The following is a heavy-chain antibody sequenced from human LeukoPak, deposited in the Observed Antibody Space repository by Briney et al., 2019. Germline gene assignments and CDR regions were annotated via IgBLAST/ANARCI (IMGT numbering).Heavy chain of an antibody. Sequence: PGGSLRLSCRGSGFTFGDHAMSWVRQAPGKGLEGVGFIRSKAYRGTTEYAASVKGRFTISRDDSASIAYLQMNSLKTEDTAVYYCARGPIQLWIHNAMDVWGQGTTVTVSS. CDR3: ARGPIQLWIHNAMDV. CDR2: IRSKAYRGTT. V-gene: IGHV3-49*04. D-gene: IGHD5-18*01. CDR1: GFTFGDHA. J-gene: IGHJ6*02.